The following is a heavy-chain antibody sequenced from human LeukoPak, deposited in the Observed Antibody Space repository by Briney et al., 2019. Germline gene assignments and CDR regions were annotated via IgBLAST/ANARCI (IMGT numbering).Heavy chain of an antibody. D-gene: IGHD3-3*01. V-gene: IGHV4-59*08. CDR3: ARCYDLWSGYYRWLDP. Sequence: SETLSLTCTVSGGSISSYYWSWIRQPPGKALEWIGYINYSGSINYNPSLKSRVTISVDTSKNQFTVKVTSVTAADTAVYYCARCYDLWSGYYRWLDPWGQGTLVTVSS. J-gene: IGHJ5*02. CDR1: GGSISSYY. CDR2: INYSGSI.